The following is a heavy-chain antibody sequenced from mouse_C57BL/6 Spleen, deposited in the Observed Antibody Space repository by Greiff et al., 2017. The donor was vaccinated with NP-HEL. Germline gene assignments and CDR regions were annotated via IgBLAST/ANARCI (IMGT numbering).Heavy chain of an antibody. CDR1: GFSLTSYG. Sequence: VKLVESGPGLVQPSQSLSITCTVSGFSLTSYGVHWVRQSPGKGLEWLGVIWRGGSTDYNAAFMSRLSITKDNSKSQVFFKMNSLQADDTAIYYCAKTRGYGEGGIYYAMDYWGQGTSVTVSS. J-gene: IGHJ4*01. CDR3: AKTRGYGEGGIYYAMDY. D-gene: IGHD2-2*01. CDR2: IWRGGST. V-gene: IGHV2-5*01.